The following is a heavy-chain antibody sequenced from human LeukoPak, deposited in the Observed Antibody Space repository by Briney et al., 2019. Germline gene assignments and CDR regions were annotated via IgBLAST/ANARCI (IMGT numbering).Heavy chain of an antibody. J-gene: IGHJ5*02. D-gene: IGHD3-9*01. CDR3: AREYPSELRYFDWSFNWFDP. CDR1: AFTLSSDW. Sequence: PGGSLRLSCAASAFTLSSDWMHWVRQAPGKGLVWVSRINSDGSSTSYADSVKGRFTISRDNAKNTLYLQMNSRRAEDTAVYYCAREYPSELRYFDWSFNWFDPWGQGTLVTVSA. V-gene: IGHV3-74*01. CDR2: INSDGSST.